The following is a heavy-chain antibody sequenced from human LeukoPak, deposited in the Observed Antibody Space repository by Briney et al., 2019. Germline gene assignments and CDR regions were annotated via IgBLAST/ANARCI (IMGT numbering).Heavy chain of an antibody. D-gene: IGHD6-13*01. Sequence: PGGSLRLSCAASGFTFNNYGMHWVRQAPGKGLEWVAVIATDGRDKKYADSVKGRFTISRDNSKNTLYLEMNSLRPEDTAVYHCAKDSKVAAAGYFFYYWGQGTLVTVSS. V-gene: IGHV3-30*18. J-gene: IGHJ4*02. CDR1: GFTFNNYG. CDR2: IATDGRDK. CDR3: AKDSKVAAAGYFFYY.